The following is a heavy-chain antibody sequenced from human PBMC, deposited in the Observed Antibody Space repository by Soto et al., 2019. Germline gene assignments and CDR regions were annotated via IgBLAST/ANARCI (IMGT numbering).Heavy chain of an antibody. V-gene: IGHV4-30-2*01. Sequence: TLSLTCAVSGGSISTGGYSWSWIRQPPGMGLEWIGYIYHSGSTYYNPSLKSRVTISIDRSKNQFSLTLNSVTAEETALYYCARTTGRAGARFDDWGQGTLVTVSS. J-gene: IGHJ4*02. CDR1: GGSISTGGYS. D-gene: IGHD6-19*01. CDR3: ARTTGRAGARFDD. CDR2: IYHSGST.